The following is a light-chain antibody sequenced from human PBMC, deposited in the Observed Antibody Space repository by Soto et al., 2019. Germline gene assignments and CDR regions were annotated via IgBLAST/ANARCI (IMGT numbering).Light chain of an antibody. CDR2: EAS. Sequence: QSALTQPASVSGSPGQSITISCTGTSSDIGAYNLVSWYQQYPGKAPKLMIYEASKRPAGVSDRFSGSKSGNTASLTIAGLLAEDEADYYCQAYDYSLTASVFGGGTKLTVL. CDR1: SSDIGAYNL. V-gene: IGLV2-23*01. CDR3: QAYDYSLTASV. J-gene: IGLJ3*02.